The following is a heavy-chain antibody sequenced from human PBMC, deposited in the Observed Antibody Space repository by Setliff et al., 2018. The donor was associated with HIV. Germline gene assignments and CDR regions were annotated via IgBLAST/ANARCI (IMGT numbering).Heavy chain of an antibody. Sequence: SETLSLTCSVSGGSISTYYWGWIRQPPGKGLEWIATLYYSRSTFYNPSLKSRVALSADTSKNNISLTLRSVTAADTAIYYCVRHDPEGTLSFGKLSSLPNFDSWGQGALVTVS. CDR3: VRHDPEGTLSFGKLSSLPNFDS. CDR1: GGSISTYY. CDR2: LYYSRST. V-gene: IGHV4-39*01. D-gene: IGHD3-10*01. J-gene: IGHJ4*02.